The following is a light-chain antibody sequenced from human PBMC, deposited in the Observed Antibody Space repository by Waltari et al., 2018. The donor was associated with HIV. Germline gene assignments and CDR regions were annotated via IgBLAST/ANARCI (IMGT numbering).Light chain of an antibody. Sequence: QSVLTQPPSASGTPGQRVTISCSGSNIGINTVSWYQHVPEADPKLLIYTDDQRPFGVPDRFTASKSGTAASLVISGLLSEDEAEYYCAVWDDSLNHVFGTGTKVTVL. J-gene: IGLJ1*01. CDR3: AVWDDSLNHV. CDR2: TDD. V-gene: IGLV1-44*01. CDR1: SNIGINT.